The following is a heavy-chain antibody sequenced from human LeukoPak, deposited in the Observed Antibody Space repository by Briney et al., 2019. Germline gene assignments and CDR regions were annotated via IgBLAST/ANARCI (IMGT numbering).Heavy chain of an antibody. V-gene: IGHV4-59*01. J-gene: IGHJ4*02. D-gene: IGHD2-2*01. Sequence: SETLSLTCTVSGGSISSNYWSWIRQPPGKGLEWIGYIYYSGSTNYNPSLKSRVTISVDTSKNQFSLKLSSVTAADTAVYYCARGRCSSTSCYSDYWGQGTLVTVSS. CDR1: GGSISSNY. CDR3: ARGRCSSTSCYSDY. CDR2: IYYSGST.